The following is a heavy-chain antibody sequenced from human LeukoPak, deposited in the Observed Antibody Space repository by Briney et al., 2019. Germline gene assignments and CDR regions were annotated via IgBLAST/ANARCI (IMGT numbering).Heavy chain of an antibody. J-gene: IGHJ4*02. Sequence: GGSLRLSCAASGFTVSRNYMSWVRQAPGKGLEWVSVIYSGGRTYYADSVKGRFTISRDNAKNSLYLQMSSLRAEDTAVYYCAKSSSSSSGIDYWGQGTLVTVSS. CDR1: GFTVSRNY. CDR2: IYSGGRT. CDR3: AKSSSSSSGIDY. D-gene: IGHD6-6*01. V-gene: IGHV3-66*01.